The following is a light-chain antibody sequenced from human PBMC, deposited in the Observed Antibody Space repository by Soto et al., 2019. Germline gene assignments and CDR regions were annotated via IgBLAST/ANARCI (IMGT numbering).Light chain of an antibody. Sequence: EIVLTQSPATLSLSPGERATLSCRASQSVNSYLAWYQQKPGQAPRLLIYDASNRATGIRARFSGSGSGTDFTLTIRSLGPEDFAVYYCQQRYNWPLTFGGGTKVEIK. CDR3: QQRYNWPLT. CDR1: QSVNSY. V-gene: IGKV3-11*01. J-gene: IGKJ4*01. CDR2: DAS.